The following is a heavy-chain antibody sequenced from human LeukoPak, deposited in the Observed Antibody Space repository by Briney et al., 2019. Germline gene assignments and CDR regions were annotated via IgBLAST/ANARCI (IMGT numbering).Heavy chain of an antibody. CDR3: ARTYYYGSGSYRGLDY. J-gene: IGHJ4*02. V-gene: IGHV3-7*01. CDR1: GFTFSRHW. D-gene: IGHD3-10*01. Sequence: PGGSLRLSCATSGFTFSRHWMTWVRQAPGKGPEWVANIKQDGSERYYVHSVRGRFTISRDNAKNALYLQMNSLRAEDTAVYYCARTYYYGSGSYRGLDYWGQGTLVTVSS. CDR2: IKQDGSER.